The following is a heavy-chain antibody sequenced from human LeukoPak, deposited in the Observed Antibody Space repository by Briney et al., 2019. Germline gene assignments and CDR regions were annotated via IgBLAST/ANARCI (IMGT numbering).Heavy chain of an antibody. V-gene: IGHV3-66*01. Sequence: GGSLRLSCAASGFTVSSNYMSWVRQAPGKGLEWVSVIYSGGSTYYAGSVKGRFTISRDNSKNTLYLQMNSLRAEDTAVYYCARCSTTWYSFDYWGQGTLVTVSS. J-gene: IGHJ4*02. CDR2: IYSGGST. CDR1: GFTVSSNY. CDR3: ARCSTTWYSFDY. D-gene: IGHD6-13*01.